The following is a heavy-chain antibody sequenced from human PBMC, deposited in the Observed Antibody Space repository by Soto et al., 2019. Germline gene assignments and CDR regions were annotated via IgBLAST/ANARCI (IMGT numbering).Heavy chain of an antibody. V-gene: IGHV3-15*01. CDR3: ATGWVGGLAGYPNN. J-gene: IGHJ4*02. Sequence: EVQLVESGGGLVKPGGSLRLSCAASGFTFTNTWMTWVRQAPGKGLEWVGRIKTEGEGGTTDYAAPVKGRFTISRDGSRNTLYLQMNSLNSADTAVYYCATGWVGGLAGYPNNWGQGTLVTVYS. D-gene: IGHD3-9*01. CDR2: IKTEGEGGTT. CDR1: GFTFTNTW.